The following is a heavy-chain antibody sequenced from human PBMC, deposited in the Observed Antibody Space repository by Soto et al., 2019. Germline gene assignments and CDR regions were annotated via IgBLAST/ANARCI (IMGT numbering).Heavy chain of an antibody. CDR2: INPNSGGT. D-gene: IGHD2-15*01. CDR3: ARAFDAVGNYFDY. Sequence: ASVKVSCKASGYTFTGYYMHWVRQAPGQGLEWMGWINPNSGGTNYAQKFQGWVTMTRDTSISTAYMELSRLRSDDTAMYYCARAFDAVGNYFDYWGQGTLVTVSS. V-gene: IGHV1-2*04. CDR1: GYTFTGYY. J-gene: IGHJ4*02.